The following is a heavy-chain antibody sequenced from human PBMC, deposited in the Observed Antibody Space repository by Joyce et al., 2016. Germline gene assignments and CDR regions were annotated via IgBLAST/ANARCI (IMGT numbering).Heavy chain of an antibody. D-gene: IGHD3-16*01. V-gene: IGHV4-39*07. CDR3: ARVRGRFYRGNPAMNWFDP. Sequence: QLHLQESGPGLVKTSETLSLTCTVSGGSFSSRSYFWAWIRQPPGKGLEWIGSIYYSGRTYYNPSLKSRVTISVDTSKTQFSLKLSSVTAADTAVYYTARVRGRFYRGNPAMNWFDPWGRGTLVTVSS. J-gene: IGHJ5*02. CDR1: GGSFSSRSYF. CDR2: IYYSGRT.